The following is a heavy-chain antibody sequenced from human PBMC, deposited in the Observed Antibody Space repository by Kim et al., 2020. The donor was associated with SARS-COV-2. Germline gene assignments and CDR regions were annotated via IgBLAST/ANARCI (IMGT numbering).Heavy chain of an antibody. J-gene: IGHJ4*02. Sequence: LSLTCAASGFTFSNYAMSWVRQAPGKGLEWVSYISDSGTNTYYADSVKGRFTISRDDSKDTLYLQLNSLRADDTAIYYCAKAQFSGISKTSYYWGQGTLVTVSS. CDR1: GFTFSNYA. CDR2: ISDSGTNT. V-gene: IGHV3-23*01. CDR3: AKAQFSGISKTSYY. D-gene: IGHD1-26*01.